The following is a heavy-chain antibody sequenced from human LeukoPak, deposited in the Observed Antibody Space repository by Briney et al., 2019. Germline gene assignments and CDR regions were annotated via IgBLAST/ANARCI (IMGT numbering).Heavy chain of an antibody. CDR2: INHGGST. V-gene: IGHV4-34*01. CDR1: GGSFSGYY. Sequence: SETLSLTCAVYGGSFSGYYWSWIRQPPGKGLEWIGEINHGGSTNYNPSLKSRVTISVDTSKNQFSLKLSSVTAADTAVYYCARAPSGFHYYYYYGMDVWGQGTTVTVSS. D-gene: IGHD1-26*01. CDR3: ARAPSGFHYYYYYGMDV. J-gene: IGHJ6*02.